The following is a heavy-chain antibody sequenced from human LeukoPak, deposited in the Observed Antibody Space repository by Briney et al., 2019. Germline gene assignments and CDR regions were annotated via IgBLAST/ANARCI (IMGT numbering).Heavy chain of an antibody. CDR2: INPSGGST. V-gene: IGHV1-46*01. CDR1: GYTFTNYF. CDR3: ATTTEDAFDI. J-gene: IGHJ3*02. Sequence: ASVKVSCKASGYTFTNYFMHWVRQAPGQGLERMAIINPSGGSTDYAQKFQGRVTMTRDTSTSTVYMELSSLISEDTAVYYCATTTEDAFDIWGQGTMVTVSS. D-gene: IGHD4-11*01.